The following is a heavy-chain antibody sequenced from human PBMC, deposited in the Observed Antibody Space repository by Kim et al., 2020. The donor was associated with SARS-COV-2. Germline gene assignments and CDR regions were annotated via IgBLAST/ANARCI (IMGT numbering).Heavy chain of an antibody. CDR3: ARHPIGYSYGLGFDY. CDR1: GGSISSYY. J-gene: IGHJ4*02. CDR2: IYYSGST. V-gene: IGHV4-59*08. D-gene: IGHD5-18*01. Sequence: SETLSLTCTVSGGSISSYYWSWIRQPPGKGLEWIGYIYYSGSTNYNPSLKSRVTISVDTSKNQFSLKLSSVTAADTAVYYCARHPIGYSYGLGFDYWGQGTLVTVSS.